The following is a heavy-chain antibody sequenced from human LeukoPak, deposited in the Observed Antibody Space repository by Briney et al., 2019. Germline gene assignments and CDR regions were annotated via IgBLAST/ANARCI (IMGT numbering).Heavy chain of an antibody. CDR2: ISGSGGST. CDR1: GFTFSSYA. J-gene: IGHJ3*02. D-gene: IGHD2-2*02. CDR3: AKDRGVVVPAAITEDAFDI. V-gene: IGHV3-23*01. Sequence: PGGSLRLSCAASGFTFSSYAMSWVRQAPGKGLEWVSAISGSGGSTYYADSVKGRFTISRDNSKNTLYLQMNSLSAEDTAVYYCAKDRGVVVPAAITEDAFDIWGRGTMVTVSS.